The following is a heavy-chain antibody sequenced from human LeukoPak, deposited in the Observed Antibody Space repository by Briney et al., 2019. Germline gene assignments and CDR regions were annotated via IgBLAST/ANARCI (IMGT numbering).Heavy chain of an antibody. CDR2: ISYDGSNK. V-gene: IGHV3-30*03. CDR3: AYYHVNEEPPTF. Sequence: PGGSLRLSCAASGFTFSSYGMSWVRQAPGKGLEWVAVISYDGSNKYYADSVKGRFTVSRDNSKNMLYLQMNSLRAEDTAVYYCAYYHVNEEPPTFWGQGTLVTVSS. J-gene: IGHJ4*02. D-gene: IGHD1-1*01. CDR1: GFTFSSYG.